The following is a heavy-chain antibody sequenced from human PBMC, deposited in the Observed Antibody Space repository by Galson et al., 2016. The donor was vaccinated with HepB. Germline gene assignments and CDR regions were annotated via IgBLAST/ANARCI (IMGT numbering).Heavy chain of an antibody. V-gene: IGHV2-5*02. CDR3: EHRIYGDYAFYYFDY. CDR1: GFSLSTSGVG. D-gene: IGHD4-17*01. Sequence: PALGTPTQTLTLTCTFSGFSLSTSGVGVGWIRQPPGKAMEWLALIYWDDDKRYSPSLKSRLTITKDTSKTQMVLTMTNMDPVDTDTYYCEHRIYGDYAFYYFDYWGQGTLVAVSS. J-gene: IGHJ4*02. CDR2: IYWDDDK.